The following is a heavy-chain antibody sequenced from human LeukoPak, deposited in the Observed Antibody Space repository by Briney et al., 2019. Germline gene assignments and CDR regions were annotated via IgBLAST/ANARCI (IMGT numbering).Heavy chain of an antibody. D-gene: IGHD3-22*01. J-gene: IGHJ4*02. CDR2: TRKKAKGYTT. CDR3: ARAQSDSSGYYYVGDY. CDR1: GFPFSSYV. V-gene: IGHV3-72*01. Sequence: GGSLRLSCAASGFPFSSYVMSWVRQAPGQGLEWVARTRKKAKGYTTEYAASVKGRFTISRDDSKNSVDLQMNSLITEDTAVYYCARAQSDSSGYYYVGDYWGQGTLVTVSS.